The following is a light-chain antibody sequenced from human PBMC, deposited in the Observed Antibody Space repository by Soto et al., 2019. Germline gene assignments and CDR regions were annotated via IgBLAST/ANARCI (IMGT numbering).Light chain of an antibody. J-gene: IGLJ1*01. V-gene: IGLV2-14*01. CDR3: TSYTITSPYV. CDR1: SSDIGRYNF. Sequence: QSALTQPAPMSGSPGQSITISCTGTSSDIGRYNFVSWYQHHPGKAPKLIIYEATKRPSGVSYRFSGSKSGNTAPLTISGLQAEDEADYYCTSYTITSPYVFGTGTKVTVL. CDR2: EAT.